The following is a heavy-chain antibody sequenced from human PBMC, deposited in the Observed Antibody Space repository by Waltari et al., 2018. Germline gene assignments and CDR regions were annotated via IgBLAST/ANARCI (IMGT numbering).Heavy chain of an antibody. V-gene: IGHV1-69*01. Sequence: QVQMVQSGAEVKKPGSSVKVSCKASGGNFGNYVISWVRQAPGQGLEWMGGITRIIDTKNHAPRFRGSLTITADESTGTAYMELDSLSPDDTAIYFCARDGTSSSHFDSWCQGTQVTVSS. J-gene: IGHJ4*02. CDR1: GGNFGNYV. CDR3: ARDGTSSSHFDS. CDR2: ITRIIDTK.